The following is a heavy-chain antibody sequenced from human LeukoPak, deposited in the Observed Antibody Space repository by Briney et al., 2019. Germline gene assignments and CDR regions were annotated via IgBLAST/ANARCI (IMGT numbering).Heavy chain of an antibody. V-gene: IGHV3-7*01. CDR2: IKQGGSEK. CDR3: ARGGSYCSSTRCYDTLGYFDL. Sequence: GGSLRLSCAASGFTFSSYWMSWVRQAPGKGLEWVANIKQGGSEKYYVDSVKGRFTISRDNAKNSLYLQMNSLRAEDTAVYYCARGGSYCSSTRCYDTLGYFDLWGRGTLVTVSS. CDR1: GFTFSSYW. D-gene: IGHD2-2*01. J-gene: IGHJ2*01.